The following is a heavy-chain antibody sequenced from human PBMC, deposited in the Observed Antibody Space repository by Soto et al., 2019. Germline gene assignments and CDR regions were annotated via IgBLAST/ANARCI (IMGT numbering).Heavy chain of an antibody. Sequence: GESLKISCKGSGYSFTSYWIGWVRQMPGKGLEWMGIIYPGDSDTRYSPSFQGQVTISADKSISTAYLQWSSLKASDTAMYYWARGGDFWSGYSGHYFDYWGQGTLVTVSS. CDR1: GYSFTSYW. CDR3: ARGGDFWSGYSGHYFDY. V-gene: IGHV5-51*01. CDR2: IYPGDSDT. D-gene: IGHD3-3*01. J-gene: IGHJ4*02.